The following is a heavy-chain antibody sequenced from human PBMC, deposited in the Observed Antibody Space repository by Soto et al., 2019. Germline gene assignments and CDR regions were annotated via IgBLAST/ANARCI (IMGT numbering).Heavy chain of an antibody. V-gene: IGHV3-15*01. J-gene: IGHJ3*02. CDR3: TSVRRGSGGPDAFDI. CDR1: GFTFSNAW. Sequence: GGSLRLSCAASGFTFSNAWMSWVRQAPGKGLEWVGRIKSKTDGGTTDYAAPVKGRFTISRDDSKNTLYLQMNSLKTEDTAVYYCTSVRRGSGGPDAFDIWGQGTMVTVSS. CDR2: IKSKTDGGTT.